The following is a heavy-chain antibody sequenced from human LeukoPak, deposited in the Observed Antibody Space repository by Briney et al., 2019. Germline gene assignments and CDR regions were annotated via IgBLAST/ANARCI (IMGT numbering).Heavy chain of an antibody. D-gene: IGHD6-19*01. V-gene: IGHV3-30*18. CDR1: GFTFSSYG. J-gene: IGHJ6*02. Sequence: GGSLRLSCAASGFTFSSYGMHWVRQAPGKGLEWVAVISYDGSNKYYADSVKGRFTISRDDSKNTLYLQMNSLRAEDTAVYYCAKDRRIAVAGTSGMDVWGQGTTVTVSS. CDR3: AKDRRIAVAGTSGMDV. CDR2: ISYDGSNK.